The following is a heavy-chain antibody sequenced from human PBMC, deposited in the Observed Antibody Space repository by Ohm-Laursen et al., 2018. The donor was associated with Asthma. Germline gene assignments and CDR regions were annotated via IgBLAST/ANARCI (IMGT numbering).Heavy chain of an antibody. CDR1: GFTFSSYG. CDR2: IWYDGSNK. CDR3: ARDVMEWYLPAFDF. Sequence: SLRLSCAASGFTFSSYGMHWVRQAPGRGLEWVALIWYDGSNKYYADSVRGRFTIPRDDSKNTLYLQMNSLRPDDTAVYYCARDVMEWYLPAFDFWGQGTLVTVSS. J-gene: IGHJ4*02. V-gene: IGHV3-33*01. D-gene: IGHD3-3*01.